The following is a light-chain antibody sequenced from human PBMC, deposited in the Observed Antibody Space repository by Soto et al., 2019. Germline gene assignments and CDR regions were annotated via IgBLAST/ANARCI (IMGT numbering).Light chain of an antibody. CDR1: SSTIGAGYD. J-gene: IGLJ2*01. Sequence: QSVLTQPPSVSGAPGQRVTISCTVSSSTIGAGYDVHWYQQLPGTAPKLLIYGNSNRPSGVPDRFSGSKSGTSASLAITGLQAEDEAEYYCQSYDSSLSGWGVFGGGTKLTVL. CDR3: QSYDSSLSGWGV. V-gene: IGLV1-40*01. CDR2: GNS.